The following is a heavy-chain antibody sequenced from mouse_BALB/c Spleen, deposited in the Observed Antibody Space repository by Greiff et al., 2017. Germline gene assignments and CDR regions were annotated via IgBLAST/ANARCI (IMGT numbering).Heavy chain of an antibody. CDR2: ISSGGGNT. CDR1: GFTFSSYT. Sequence: EVQGVESGGGLVKPGGSLKLSCAASGFTFSSYTMSWVRQTPEKRLEWVATISSGGGNTYYPDSVKGRFTISRDNAKNNLYLQMSSLRSEDTALYYCARYGSYYYGSSHGYFDVWGAGTTVTVSS. CDR3: ARYGSYYYGSSHGYFDV. V-gene: IGHV5-9*03. J-gene: IGHJ1*01. D-gene: IGHD1-1*01.